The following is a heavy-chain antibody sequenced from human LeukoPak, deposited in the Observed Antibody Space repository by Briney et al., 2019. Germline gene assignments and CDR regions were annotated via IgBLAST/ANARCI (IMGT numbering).Heavy chain of an antibody. D-gene: IGHD2-2*01. Sequence: SQTLSLTCTVSGGSISSGGYYWSWIRQHPGKGLEWIGYIYYSGSTYYNPSLKSRVTISVDTSKNQFSLKLSSVTAADTAVYYCARDSVVVPSSGMDVWGQGTTVTVPS. CDR2: IYYSGST. V-gene: IGHV4-31*03. CDR3: ARDSVVVPSSGMDV. CDR1: GGSISSGGYY. J-gene: IGHJ6*02.